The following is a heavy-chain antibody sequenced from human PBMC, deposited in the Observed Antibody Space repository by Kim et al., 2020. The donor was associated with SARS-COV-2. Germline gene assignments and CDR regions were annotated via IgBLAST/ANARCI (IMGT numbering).Heavy chain of an antibody. Sequence: GGSLRLSCAASGFTFSSYDMHWVRQATGKGLEWVSAIGTAGDTYYPGSVKGRFTISRENAKNSLYLQMNSLRAGDTAVYYCARGRWYYDFWSGYKGREYWCDPWGQGTLVTVSS. CDR1: GFTFSSYD. CDR3: ARGRWYYDFWSGYKGREYWCDP. D-gene: IGHD3-3*01. CDR2: IGTAGDT. V-gene: IGHV3-13*01. J-gene: IGHJ5*02.